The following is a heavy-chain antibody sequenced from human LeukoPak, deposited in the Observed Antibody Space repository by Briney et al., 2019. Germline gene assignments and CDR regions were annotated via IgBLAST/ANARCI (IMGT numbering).Heavy chain of an antibody. D-gene: IGHD3-22*01. Sequence: GGSLRLSCPASGFTFGSYSIHWVRQAPGKGLEWVTVISSDGSIEYYADSVKGRFTISRDNSKNTLYLQMNSLRTEDTAVYYCARDGKSWLPDYWGQGTLVTVSS. CDR2: ISSDGSIE. V-gene: IGHV3-30-3*01. CDR3: ARDGKSWLPDY. J-gene: IGHJ4*02. CDR1: GFTFGSYS.